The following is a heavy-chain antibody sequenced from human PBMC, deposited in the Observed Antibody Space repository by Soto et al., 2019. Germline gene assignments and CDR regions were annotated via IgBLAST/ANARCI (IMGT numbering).Heavy chain of an antibody. CDR3: ASYGVLQYDAFDI. CDR1: GYTFTGYY. D-gene: IGHD2-8*01. CDR2: INPNSGGT. Sequence: QVQLVQSGAEVKKPGASVKVSCKASGYTFTGYYMHWVRQAPGQGLEWMGWINPNSGGTNYAQKCQGWVTMTRDTSISTAYMELSRLRSDDTAVYYCASYGVLQYDAFDIWGQGTMVTVSS. J-gene: IGHJ3*02. V-gene: IGHV1-2*04.